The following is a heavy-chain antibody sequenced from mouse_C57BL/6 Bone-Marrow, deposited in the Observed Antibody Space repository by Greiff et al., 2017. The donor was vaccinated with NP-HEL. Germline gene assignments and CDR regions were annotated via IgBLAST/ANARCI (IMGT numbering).Heavy chain of an antibody. V-gene: IGHV1-82*01. J-gene: IGHJ1*03. D-gene: IGHD1-1*01. CDR3: ARGPSYYGACFDV. Sequence: LQESGPELVKPGASVKISCKASGYAFSSSWMNWVKQRPGKGLEWIGRIYPGDGDTNYNGKFKGKATLTADKSSSTAYMQLSSLTSEDSAVYFCARGPSYYGACFDVWGTGTTVTVSS. CDR1: GYAFSSSW. CDR2: IYPGDGDT.